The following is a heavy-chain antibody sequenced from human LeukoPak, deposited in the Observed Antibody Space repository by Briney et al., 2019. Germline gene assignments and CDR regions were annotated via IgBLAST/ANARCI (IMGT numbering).Heavy chain of an antibody. Sequence: ASVKVSCKTSGYTFTSYGLSWMRQAPGQGLEWMGCIITYNGNTYYSQKLQGRVTMTTDTSTSTAYMELRSLRSDDTAVYYCAKTTVTSEEYFYYYMDVWGKGTTATVSS. CDR2: IITYNGNT. CDR1: GYTFTSYG. J-gene: IGHJ6*03. V-gene: IGHV1-18*01. D-gene: IGHD4-17*01. CDR3: AKTTVTSEEYFYYYMDV.